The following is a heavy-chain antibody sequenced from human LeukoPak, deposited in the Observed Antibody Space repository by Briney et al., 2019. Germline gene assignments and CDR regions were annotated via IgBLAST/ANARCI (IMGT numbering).Heavy chain of an antibody. Sequence: SVKVSCKASGGTFSSYAISWVRQAPGQGLEWMGGIIPIFGTANYAQKFQGRVTITADESTSTAYMELSSLRSEDTAVYYCARDWGYYDSSGYYSFGYFDLWGRGTLVTVSS. CDR1: GGTFSSYA. J-gene: IGHJ2*01. V-gene: IGHV1-69*13. D-gene: IGHD3-22*01. CDR2: IIPIFGTA. CDR3: ARDWGYYDSSGYYSFGYFDL.